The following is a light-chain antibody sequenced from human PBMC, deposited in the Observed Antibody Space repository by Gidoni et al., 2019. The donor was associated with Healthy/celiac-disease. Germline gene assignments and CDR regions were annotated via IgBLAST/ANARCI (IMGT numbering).Light chain of an antibody. Sequence: DVQMTQSPSSRSASVVDRVTITCRASQSLSSYLNWYQQKPGKAPKLLIYAASSLQSGVPSRFSGSGSGTDFTLTISSLQPEDFATYYCQQSYSTPRTFXQXTKLEIK. CDR3: QQSYSTPRT. CDR1: QSLSSY. V-gene: IGKV1-39*01. CDR2: AAS. J-gene: IGKJ2*01.